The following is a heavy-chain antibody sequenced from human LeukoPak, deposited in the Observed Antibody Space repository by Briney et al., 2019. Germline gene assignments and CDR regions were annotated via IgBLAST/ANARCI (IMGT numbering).Heavy chain of an antibody. J-gene: IGHJ4*02. CDR1: GYTFTSYD. D-gene: IGHD2-21*02. V-gene: IGHV1-8*01. CDR3: ARGSLSYCGGDCHDDY. CDR2: MNPNSGNT. Sequence: ASVKVSCKASGYTFTSYDINWVRQATGQGLEWMGWMNPNSGNTGYAQKFQGRVTMTRNTSISTAYMVLSSLRSEDTAVYYCARGSLSYCGGDCHDDYWGQGTLVTVSS.